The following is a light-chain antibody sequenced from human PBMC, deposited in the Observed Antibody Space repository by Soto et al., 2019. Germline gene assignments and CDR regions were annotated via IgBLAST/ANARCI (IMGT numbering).Light chain of an antibody. V-gene: IGKV3-20*01. J-gene: IGKJ3*01. CDR3: QQYGSSPLFT. CDR2: GAS. CDR1: QSVSSSY. Sequence: EIVLTQSPGTLSLSPGERATLSCRASQSVSSSYLAWYQQKPGQAPRLLIYGASSRATGIPDRFSGSGSGNDFTLTLSSPEPEDFAVYYCQQYGSSPLFTFGPGTKVDIK.